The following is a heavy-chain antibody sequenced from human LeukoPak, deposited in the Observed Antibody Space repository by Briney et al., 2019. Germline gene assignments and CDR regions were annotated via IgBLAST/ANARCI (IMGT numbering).Heavy chain of an antibody. CDR3: ARGLRGYSYDPYYFDY. D-gene: IGHD5-18*01. CDR1: GGSISSGGYS. CDR2: IYHSGSA. Sequence: SETLSLTCAVSGGSISSGGYSWSWIRQPPGKGLEWIGYIYHSGSAYYNPSLKSRVTISVDRSKNQFSLKLSSVTAADTAVYYCARGLRGYSYDPYYFDYWGQGTLVTVSS. V-gene: IGHV4-30-2*01. J-gene: IGHJ4*02.